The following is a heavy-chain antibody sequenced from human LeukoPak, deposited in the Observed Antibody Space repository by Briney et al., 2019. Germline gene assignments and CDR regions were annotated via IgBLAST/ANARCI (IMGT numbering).Heavy chain of an antibody. J-gene: IGHJ6*02. V-gene: IGHV1-2*02. D-gene: IGHD3-10*01. CDR2: INPNSGGT. CDR3: ARDGNESGSGTFYSIGMDV. CDR1: GYTFTGYY. Sequence: GASVKVSCKASGYTFTGYYMHWVRQAPGQGLEWMGWINPNSGGTNYAQKFQGRVTMTTDTSTSTAYMELRSLRSDDTAVYYCARDGNESGSGTFYSIGMDVWGHGTTVIVSS.